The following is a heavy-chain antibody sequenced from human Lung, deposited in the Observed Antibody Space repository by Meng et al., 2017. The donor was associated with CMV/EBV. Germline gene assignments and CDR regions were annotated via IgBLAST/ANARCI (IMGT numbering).Heavy chain of an antibody. V-gene: IGHV4-38-2*02. Sequence: SETXSLXCTVSGYSINSGYYWGWIRQPPGKGLEWIGSVYKSGTTYYKPSLKSRVTISLETSKNQFSLKLSAVTAADTAVYYCARQYSSSYYSDYWGQGTLVTVSS. CDR1: GYSINSGYY. D-gene: IGHD6-6*01. CDR2: VYKSGTT. CDR3: ARQYSSSYYSDY. J-gene: IGHJ4*02.